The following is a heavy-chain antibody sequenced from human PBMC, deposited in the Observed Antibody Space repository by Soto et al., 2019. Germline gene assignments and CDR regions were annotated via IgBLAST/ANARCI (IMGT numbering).Heavy chain of an antibody. V-gene: IGHV1-18*01. CDR3: ARERYYDSSGYYGY. CDR1: GYAFTSYG. J-gene: IGHJ4*02. CDR2: ISAYNGNT. Sequence: ASVKVSCKASGYAFTSYGISWVRQAPGQGLEWMGWISAYNGNTNYAQKLQGRVTMTTDTSTSTAYMELRSLRSDDTAVYYCARERYYDSSGYYGYWGQGTLVTVSS. D-gene: IGHD3-22*01.